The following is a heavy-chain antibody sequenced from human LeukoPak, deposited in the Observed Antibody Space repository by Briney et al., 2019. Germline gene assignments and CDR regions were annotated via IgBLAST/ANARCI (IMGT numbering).Heavy chain of an antibody. CDR1: GGSISSGDYY. CDR3: ARLIVGATAPVDY. J-gene: IGHJ4*02. V-gene: IGHV4-30-4*08. D-gene: IGHD1-26*01. Sequence: SETLSLTCTVSGGSISSGDYYWGWIRQPPGKGLEWIGYIYYSGSTYYNPSLKSRVTISVDTSKNQFSLKLSSVTAADTAVYYCARLIVGATAPVDYWGQGTLVTVSS. CDR2: IYYSGST.